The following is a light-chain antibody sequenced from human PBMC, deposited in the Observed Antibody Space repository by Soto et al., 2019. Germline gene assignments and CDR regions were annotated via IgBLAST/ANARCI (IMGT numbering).Light chain of an antibody. J-gene: IGKJ4*01. CDR2: GAS. Sequence: EIGLTQSPGTLSLSPGQRATLSSRARQSVSSSYLAWYQQKPGHAPRLLIYGASSRATGIPDRFSGSGSVTDFALTISRLEPEGLAVYYWQQYGSSPTFGGGTKEEIK. CDR1: QSVSSSY. CDR3: QQYGSSPT. V-gene: IGKV3-20*01.